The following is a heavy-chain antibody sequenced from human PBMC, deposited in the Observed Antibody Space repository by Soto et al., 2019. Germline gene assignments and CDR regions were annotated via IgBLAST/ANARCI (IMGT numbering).Heavy chain of an antibody. CDR2: IYYSGST. Sequence: PSETLSLTCTVSGGSISSGGYYWSWIRKHPGKGLEWIGYIYYSGSTYYNPSLKSRVTISVDTSKNQFSLKLSSVTAADTAVYYCARDNRGYCSSTSCDYYYYYYMDVWGKGTTVTVSS. D-gene: IGHD2-2*01. CDR3: ARDNRGYCSSTSCDYYYYYYMDV. V-gene: IGHV4-31*03. CDR1: GGSISSGGYY. J-gene: IGHJ6*03.